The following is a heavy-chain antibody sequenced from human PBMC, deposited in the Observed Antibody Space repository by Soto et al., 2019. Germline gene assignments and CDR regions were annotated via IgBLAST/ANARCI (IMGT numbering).Heavy chain of an antibody. Sequence: GESLKISCKGSGYSFTSYWISWVRQMPGKGLEWMGRIDPSDSYTNYSPSFQGHVTISADKSISTAHLQWSSLKASDTAMYYCARRYYDSSGYYYYYYGMDVWGQGTTVTVSS. CDR1: GYSFTSYW. CDR2: IDPSDSYT. J-gene: IGHJ6*02. CDR3: ARRYYDSSGYYYYYYGMDV. D-gene: IGHD3-22*01. V-gene: IGHV5-10-1*01.